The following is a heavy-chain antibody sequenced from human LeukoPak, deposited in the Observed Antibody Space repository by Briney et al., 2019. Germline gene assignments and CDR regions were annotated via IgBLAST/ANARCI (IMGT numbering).Heavy chain of an antibody. Sequence: GGSLRLSCAASGFTLSSYAMSWVRQAPGKGLEWVSAISGSGGSTYYADSVKGRFTISRDNSKNTLYLQMNSLRAEDTAVYYCAKDRDVLLWFGELSGRYAFDIWGQGTMVTVSS. CDR1: GFTLSSYA. V-gene: IGHV3-23*01. CDR3: AKDRDVLLWFGELSGRYAFDI. J-gene: IGHJ3*02. CDR2: ISGSGGST. D-gene: IGHD3-10*01.